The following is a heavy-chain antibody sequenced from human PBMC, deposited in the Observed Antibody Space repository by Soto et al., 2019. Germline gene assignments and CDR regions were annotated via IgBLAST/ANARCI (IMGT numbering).Heavy chain of an antibody. CDR3: ARDETPSYDYVWGSYRPHDDFDI. J-gene: IGHJ3*02. CDR2: VSGSGGST. D-gene: IGHD3-16*02. Sequence: PGGSLRLSCEASGFTFNNYAMNWVRQAPGKGLEWISHVSGSGGSTDYADSVKGRFTISRDNAKNSLYLQMNSLRAEDTAVYYCARDETPSYDYVWGSYRPHDDFDIWGQGTMVTVSS. V-gene: IGHV3-23*01. CDR1: GFTFNNYA.